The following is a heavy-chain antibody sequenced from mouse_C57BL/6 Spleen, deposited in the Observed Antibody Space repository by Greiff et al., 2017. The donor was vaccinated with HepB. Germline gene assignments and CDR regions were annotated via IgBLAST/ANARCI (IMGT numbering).Heavy chain of an antibody. J-gene: IGHJ3*01. D-gene: IGHD2-1*01. CDR1: GYAFSSSW. V-gene: IGHV1-82*01. Sequence: VQLQQSGPELVKPGASVKISCKASGYAFSSSWMNWVKQRPGQGLEWIGRIYPGAGDTNYNGKFKGKATLTADKSSSTAYLQLSSLTSEDSAVYFCASPYGSQPAWFAYRGQRTLVTVSA. CDR2: IYPGAGDT. CDR3: ASPYGSQPAWFAY.